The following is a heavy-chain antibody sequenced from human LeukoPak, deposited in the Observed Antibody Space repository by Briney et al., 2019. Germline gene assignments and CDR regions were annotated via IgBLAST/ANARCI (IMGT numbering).Heavy chain of an antibody. CDR2: MYYSGST. Sequence: SQTLSLTCTVSGGSIGSGDYYWSWIRQPPRKGLEWIAYMYYSGSTYYNPSLKSRVTTSADTSKNQLSLKLSSVTAADTAVYYCARPYYYDSRIDPWGQGILVTVSS. CDR1: GGSIGSGDYY. J-gene: IGHJ5*02. V-gene: IGHV4-30-4*01. D-gene: IGHD3-22*01. CDR3: ARPYYYDSRIDP.